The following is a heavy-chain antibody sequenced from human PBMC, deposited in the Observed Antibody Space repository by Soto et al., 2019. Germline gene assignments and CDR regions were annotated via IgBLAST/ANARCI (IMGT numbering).Heavy chain of an antibody. Sequence: PSETLSLTCNVSGGSISDFYWSWIRQSPGKRLEWIGYLYYTGSTNYKPALKSRVTISLDTSKNQFSLKVRSVTAADTAVYYCARGGGYDFRSSQAPPIDVWGQGTTVTVSS. V-gene: IGHV4-59*01. CDR1: GGSISDFY. D-gene: IGHD3-3*01. CDR3: ARGGGYDFRSSQAPPIDV. J-gene: IGHJ6*02. CDR2: LYYTGST.